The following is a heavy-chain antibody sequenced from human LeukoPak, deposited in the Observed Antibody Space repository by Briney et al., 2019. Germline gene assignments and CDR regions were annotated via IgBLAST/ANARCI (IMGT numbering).Heavy chain of an antibody. CDR2: ISAHNGNT. CDR1: GYTFANYG. J-gene: IGHJ4*02. CDR3: ARVNGGGTGFDY. D-gene: IGHD1-1*01. V-gene: IGHV1-18*01. Sequence: ASVKVSCKTSGYTFANYGISWVRQAPGQGLEWMGWISAHNGNTNYAQNLQGRVTMTTDTSTSTAYMELRSLRSDDTAVYYCARVNGGGTGFDYWGQGTLVTVSS.